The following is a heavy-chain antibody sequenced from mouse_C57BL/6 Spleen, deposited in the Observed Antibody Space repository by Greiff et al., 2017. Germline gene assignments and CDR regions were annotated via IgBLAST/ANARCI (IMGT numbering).Heavy chain of an antibody. CDR2: ISDGGSYT. V-gene: IGHV5-4*01. D-gene: IGHD3-2*02. Sequence: EVKLVESGGGLVKPGGSLKLSCAASGFTFSSYAMSWVRQTPEKRLEWVATISDGGSYTYYPDNVKGRFTISRDHAKNNLYLQMSHLKSEDTAMYYCAREEKTAQATAWFAYWGQGTLVTVSA. J-gene: IGHJ3*01. CDR3: AREEKTAQATAWFAY. CDR1: GFTFSSYA.